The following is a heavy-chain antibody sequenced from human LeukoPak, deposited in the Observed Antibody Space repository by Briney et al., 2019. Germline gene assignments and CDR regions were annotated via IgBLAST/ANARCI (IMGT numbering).Heavy chain of an antibody. Sequence: PGGSLRLSCAPSRFTFSNYWMHWVRQPPGKARVWVSRINSDGSSTSHADSVKGRFTISRDNAKNTLYLQMNSMRAEDTAVYYCARVSSGSYFGYYYYTDVWGKGTTVTVSS. CDR1: RFTFSNYW. CDR3: ARVSSGSYFGYYYYTDV. J-gene: IGHJ6*03. V-gene: IGHV3-74*01. CDR2: INSDGSST. D-gene: IGHD1-26*01.